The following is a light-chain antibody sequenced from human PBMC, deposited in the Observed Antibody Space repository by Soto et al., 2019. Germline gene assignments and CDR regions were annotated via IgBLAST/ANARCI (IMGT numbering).Light chain of an antibody. V-gene: IGLV1-47*01. CDR2: RDN. J-gene: IGLJ1*01. CDR3: ATWDDSLNGYV. Sequence: QSVLTQPPSASGTPGRRVSISCSGSRSNIGKNYVYWLQQLPGTAPKLLIYRDNQRPSGVPDRFSGSRSGTSASLAISGLRSEDEADYFCATWDDSLNGYVFGTGTKVTVL. CDR1: RSNIGKNY.